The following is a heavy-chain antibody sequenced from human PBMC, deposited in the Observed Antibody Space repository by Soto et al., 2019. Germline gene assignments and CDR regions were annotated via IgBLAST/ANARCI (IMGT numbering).Heavy chain of an antibody. CDR3: ARGQYYDFWSGYYSYYYYGMDV. D-gene: IGHD3-3*01. V-gene: IGHV1-46*01. CDR2: INPSGGST. Sequence: ASVKVSCKASGYAFTSYYMHGVRQAPGQGLEWMGIINPSGGSTSYAQKFQGRVTMTRDTSTSTVYMELSSLRSEDTAVYYCARGQYYDFWSGYYSYYYYGMDVWGQGTTVTVSS. J-gene: IGHJ6*02. CDR1: GYAFTSYY.